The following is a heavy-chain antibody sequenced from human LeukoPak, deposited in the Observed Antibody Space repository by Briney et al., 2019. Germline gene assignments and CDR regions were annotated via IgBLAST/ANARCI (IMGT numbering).Heavy chain of an antibody. CDR3: ARGIGTSYDSSRDAFDI. D-gene: IGHD3-22*01. CDR1: AGSINSGDYY. Sequence: PSETLSLTCTVSAGSINSGDYYWSWIRQPAGKGLEWIGRICSPGTNYNYNPSLKSRVTISIDTSKNLFSLKLTSVTAADTAVYYCARGIGTSYDSSRDAFDIWGQGTMVTVSS. CDR2: ICSPGTN. V-gene: IGHV4-61*02. J-gene: IGHJ3*02.